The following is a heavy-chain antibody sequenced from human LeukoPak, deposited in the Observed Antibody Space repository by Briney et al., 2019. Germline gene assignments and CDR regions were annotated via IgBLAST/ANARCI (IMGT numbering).Heavy chain of an antibody. Sequence: GGSLRLSCAASGFTFSSYWMYWVRQAPGKGLVCVSRINSGGEIAYYADSVKGRFTISRDNAKNSLYLQVASLRGDDTATYYCAREGNDYYYDQWGQGTLVTVSP. CDR3: AREGNDYYYDQ. J-gene: IGHJ4*02. D-gene: IGHD3-16*01. CDR1: GFTFSSYW. V-gene: IGHV3-74*01. CDR2: INSGGEIA.